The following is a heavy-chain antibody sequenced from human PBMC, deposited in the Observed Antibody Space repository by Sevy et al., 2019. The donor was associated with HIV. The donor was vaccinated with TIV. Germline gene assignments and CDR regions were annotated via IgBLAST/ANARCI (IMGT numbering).Heavy chain of an antibody. CDR3: ARDKKCTGDGYSPDAFDN. Sequence: GGSLRLSCAASGFTFSSYEMNWVRQAPGKGLEWVSYITSSGSTIYYADSVKGRFTISRDNAKNSLYLQMNSLRAEDTAVYYCARDKKCTGDGYSPDAFDNWGQGTMVTVSS. J-gene: IGHJ3*02. CDR2: ITSSGSTI. V-gene: IGHV3-48*03. D-gene: IGHD2-8*02. CDR1: GFTFSSYE.